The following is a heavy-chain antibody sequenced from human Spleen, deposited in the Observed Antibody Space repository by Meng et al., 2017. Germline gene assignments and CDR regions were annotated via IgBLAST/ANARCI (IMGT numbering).Heavy chain of an antibody. Sequence: GESLKISCAASGFTFSGVHWVRQAPGKGLEWVAGISWNGGRTGYADSVKGRFTISRDNAKNSLYLQMNSLRAEDTAVYYCAGAWGLFVWGQGTRVTVSS. V-gene: IGHV3-20*04. CDR1: GFTFSG. J-gene: IGHJ4*02. CDR2: ISWNGGRT. D-gene: IGHD7-27*01. CDR3: AGAWGLFV.